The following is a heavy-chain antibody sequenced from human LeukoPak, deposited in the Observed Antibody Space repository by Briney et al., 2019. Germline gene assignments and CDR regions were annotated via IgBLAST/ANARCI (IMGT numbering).Heavy chain of an antibody. Sequence: SGGSLRLSCAASGFTFSSYAMSWVRQAPGKGLEWVSAISGSGGSTYYADSVKGRFTISRDNSKNTLYLQMNSLRAEDTAVYYCAKDRVGAILYFDYWGLGTLVTVSS. J-gene: IGHJ4*02. CDR1: GFTFSSYA. CDR3: AKDRVGAILYFDY. D-gene: IGHD1-26*01. V-gene: IGHV3-23*01. CDR2: ISGSGGST.